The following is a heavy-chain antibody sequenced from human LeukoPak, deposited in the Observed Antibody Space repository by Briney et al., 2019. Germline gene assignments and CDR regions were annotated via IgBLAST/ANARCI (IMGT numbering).Heavy chain of an antibody. D-gene: IGHD3-3*01. Sequence: GASVKVSCKASGYTFTSYGISWVRQAPGQGLEWMGWINPNSGGTNYAQKFQGWVTMTRDTSISTAYMELSRLRSDDTAVYYCARGRNPGIPTYWGQGTLVTVSS. CDR3: ARGRNPGIPTY. J-gene: IGHJ4*02. CDR2: INPNSGGT. V-gene: IGHV1-2*04. CDR1: GYTFTSYG.